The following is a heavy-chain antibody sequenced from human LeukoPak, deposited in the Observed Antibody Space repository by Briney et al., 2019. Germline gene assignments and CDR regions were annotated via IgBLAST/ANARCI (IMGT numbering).Heavy chain of an antibody. CDR2: INPNSGGT. CDR1: GYTFTGYY. Sequence: EASVKVSCKASGYTFTGYYMHWVRQAPGQGLEWMGWINPNSGGTNYAQKFQGRVTMTRDTSISTAYMELSRLRSDDTAVYYCARVGYSGYGVKGDFDYWGQGTLVTVSS. CDR3: ARVGYSGYGVKGDFDY. V-gene: IGHV1-2*02. J-gene: IGHJ4*02. D-gene: IGHD5-12*01.